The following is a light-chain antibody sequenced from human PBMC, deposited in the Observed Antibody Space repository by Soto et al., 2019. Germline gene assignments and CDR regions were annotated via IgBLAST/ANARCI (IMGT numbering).Light chain of an antibody. CDR3: QQYNNWPT. J-gene: IGKJ1*01. CDR1: QSVSSSC. V-gene: IGKV3-20*01. Sequence: EIVLTQSPGTLSLSPGERATLSCRASQSVSSSCLAWYQQKPGQAPRLLISGASSRATGIPDRFSGSGSGTDFTLTISRLEPEDFAVYYCQQYNNWPTFGQGTKVDIK. CDR2: GAS.